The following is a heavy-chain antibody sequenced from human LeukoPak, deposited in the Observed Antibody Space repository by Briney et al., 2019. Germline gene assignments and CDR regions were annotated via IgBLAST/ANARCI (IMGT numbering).Heavy chain of an antibody. D-gene: IGHD3-22*01. J-gene: IGHJ4*02. CDR2: VSDSGDST. CDR3: ASAISYDSYFDY. V-gene: IGHV3-23*01. Sequence: GGSLRLSCAASGFTFSTFAMSWVRQAPGKGLEWVSAVSDSGDSTFHANSVRGRFTISRDNSKNTLYLQMNSLRAEDTAVYYCASAISYDSYFDYWGQGTLVTVSS. CDR1: GFTFSTFA.